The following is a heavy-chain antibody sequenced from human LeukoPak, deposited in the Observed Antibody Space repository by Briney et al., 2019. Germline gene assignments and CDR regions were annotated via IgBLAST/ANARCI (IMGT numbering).Heavy chain of an antibody. D-gene: IGHD3-22*01. CDR2: ISSSGSTI. CDR3: AREFEPYYDSSGYYSFGY. V-gene: IGHV3-21*04. CDR1: GFTFCSYS. Sequence: GGSLRLSCAASGFTFCSYSMNWVRQAPGKGLEWVSSISSSGSTIYYADSVKGRFTISRDNAKNSLYLQMNSLRAEDTAVYYCAREFEPYYDSSGYYSFGYWGQGTLVTVSS. J-gene: IGHJ4*02.